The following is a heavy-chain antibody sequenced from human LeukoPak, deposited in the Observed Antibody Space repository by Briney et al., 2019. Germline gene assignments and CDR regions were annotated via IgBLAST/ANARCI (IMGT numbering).Heavy chain of an antibody. V-gene: IGHV3-30*02. J-gene: IGHJ4*02. CDR1: GFTFSGSA. Sequence: PGGSLRLSCAASGFTFSGSAMHWVRQAPGKGLEWVAFIRYDGSNKYYADSVKGRFTISRDNSKNTLYLQMNSLRAEDTAVYYCAKGGSGYYSFYFDYWGQGTLVTVSS. D-gene: IGHD3-22*01. CDR3: AKGGSGYYSFYFDY. CDR2: IRYDGSNK.